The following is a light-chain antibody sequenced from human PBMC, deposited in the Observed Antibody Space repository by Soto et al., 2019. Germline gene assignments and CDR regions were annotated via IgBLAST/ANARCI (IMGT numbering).Light chain of an antibody. CDR1: QSVSSY. V-gene: IGKV3-11*01. J-gene: IGKJ5*01. Sequence: EIVLTQSPATLSLSPGERATLSCRASQSVSSYLAWYQQKPGQAPRLLIYAASRRATGIPDRFSGSGSGTDFTLTISSLQPEDFATYYCQQSYSTPITFGQGTRLEI. CDR3: QQSYSTPIT. CDR2: AAS.